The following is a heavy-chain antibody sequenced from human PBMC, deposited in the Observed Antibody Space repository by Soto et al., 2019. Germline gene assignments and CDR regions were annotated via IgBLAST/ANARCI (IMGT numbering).Heavy chain of an antibody. CDR1: GGIFHGHG. CDR2: IRFDGSNE. V-gene: IGHV3-33*01. J-gene: IGHJ4*02. Sequence: LRLSCAVPGGIFHGHGMHLVRQAPGMGLEGMGIIRFDGSNEEYADSVKGRFNISRDNSKNTLYLQMNTLVAEDTAVYYCARDGIGGTGFRGYLDYWGRGTVVTVSS. D-gene: IGHD1-7*01. CDR3: ARDGIGGTGFRGYLDY.